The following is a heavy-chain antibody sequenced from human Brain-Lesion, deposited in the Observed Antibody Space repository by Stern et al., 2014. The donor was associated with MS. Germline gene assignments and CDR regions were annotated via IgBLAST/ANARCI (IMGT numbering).Heavy chain of an antibody. Sequence: QVQLVESGPGLVKPSETLSLTCTVAGGSVSSTSYAWAWIRQPPGKGLEWIGTIYYRGNTYYSPSLKSRLPITLDTSKNPFSLQLGLGTAADTAVYYCAGEEDIRYCSGGSCTGNWFDPWGQGTLVTVSS. V-gene: IGHV4-39*01. CDR2: IYYRGNT. CDR3: AGEEDIRYCSGGSCTGNWFDP. CDR1: GGSVSSTSYA. J-gene: IGHJ5*02. D-gene: IGHD2-15*01.